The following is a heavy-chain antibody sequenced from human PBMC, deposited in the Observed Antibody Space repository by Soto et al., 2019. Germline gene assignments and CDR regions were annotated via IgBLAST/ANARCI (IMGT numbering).Heavy chain of an antibody. J-gene: IGHJ4*02. CDR3: ARDPPETPADH. CDR2: ISTKNGDT. V-gene: IGHV1-18*01. Sequence: QVQLVQSAAEVKKPRASVKVSCMASGYTFTNYGVSWVRQAPGRGLEWMGWISTKNGDTNFAQRFRGRISMTAETSTNPVYMELRSLKPDDTDVYYCARDPPETPADHWGQGTLVTVSS. CDR1: GYTFTNYG.